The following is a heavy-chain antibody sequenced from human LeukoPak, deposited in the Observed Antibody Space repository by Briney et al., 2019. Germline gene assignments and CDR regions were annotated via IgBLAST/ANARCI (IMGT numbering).Heavy chain of an antibody. Sequence: PGESLKISCKGSGYSFTSYWIGWVRQMPGKGLEWMGIIYPGDSDTRYSPSFQGQVTISADKSISTAYLQWSSLKASDTAMYYCARKIYCSGGMCDAFDIWGQGTMVTVSS. D-gene: IGHD2-15*01. CDR2: IYPGDSDT. CDR1: GYSFTSYW. V-gene: IGHV5-51*01. J-gene: IGHJ3*02. CDR3: ARKIYCSGGMCDAFDI.